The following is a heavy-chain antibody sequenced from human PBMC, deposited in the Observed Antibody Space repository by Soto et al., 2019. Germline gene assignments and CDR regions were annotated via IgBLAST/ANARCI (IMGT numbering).Heavy chain of an antibody. V-gene: IGHV1-69*13. CDR2: IIPIFGTA. CDR3: ARRDSSGYAPYDY. J-gene: IGHJ4*02. CDR1: GGTFSSYA. D-gene: IGHD3-22*01. Sequence: ASVKGSCKASGGTFSSYAISWVRQAPGQGLEWMGGIIPIFGTANYAQKFQGRVTITADESTSTAYMELSSLRSEDTAVYYCARRDSSGYAPYDYWGQGTLVTVSS.